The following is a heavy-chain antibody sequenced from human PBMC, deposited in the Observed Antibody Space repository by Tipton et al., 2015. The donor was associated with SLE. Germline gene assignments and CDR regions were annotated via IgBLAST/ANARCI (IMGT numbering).Heavy chain of an antibody. CDR2: IYYSGST. J-gene: IGHJ4*02. Sequence: TLSLTCTVSGGSISSHYWSWIRQPPGKGLEWIGYIYYSGSTNYNPSLKSRVTISVDTSKNQFSLKLSSVTAADTAVYYGAREGGYRWYYDSNGYDYFDYWGQGTLVTVSS. CDR3: AREGGYRWYYDSNGYDYFDY. CDR1: GGSISSHY. D-gene: IGHD3-22*01. V-gene: IGHV4-59*11.